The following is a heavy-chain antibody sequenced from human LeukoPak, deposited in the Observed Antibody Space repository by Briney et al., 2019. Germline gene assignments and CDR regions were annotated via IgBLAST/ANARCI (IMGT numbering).Heavy chain of an antibody. Sequence: ASVKVSCKASGGTFSSYAISWVRQAPGQGLEWMGGIIPIFGTANYAQKFQGRVTITTDESTSTAYMELSSLRSEDTAVYYCARDRVGDGYNYYFDYWGQGNLVTVSS. CDR1: GGTFSSYA. CDR3: ARDRVGDGYNYYFDY. D-gene: IGHD5-24*01. J-gene: IGHJ4*02. V-gene: IGHV1-69*05. CDR2: IIPIFGTA.